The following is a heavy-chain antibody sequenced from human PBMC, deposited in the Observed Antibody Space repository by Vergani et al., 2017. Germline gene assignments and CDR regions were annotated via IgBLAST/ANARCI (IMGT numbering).Heavy chain of an antibody. CDR3: ATQFYSKKLAAIWGDGLYYYYGMDV. V-gene: IGHV1-24*01. CDR1: GYTLTELS. J-gene: IGHJ6*02. Sequence: QVQLVQSGAEVKKPGASVQVSCKVSGYTLTELSMHWVRQAPGKGLEWMGGFDPEEGETIYAQKFQGRVIMTEDTSTDTAYMELSSLRSEDTAVYYWATQFYSKKLAAIWGDGLYYYYGMDVWGQGTTVTVYS. D-gene: IGHD2-2*02. CDR2: FDPEEGET.